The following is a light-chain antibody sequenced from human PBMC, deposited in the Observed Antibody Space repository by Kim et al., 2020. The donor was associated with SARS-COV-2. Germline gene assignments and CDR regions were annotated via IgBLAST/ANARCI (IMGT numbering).Light chain of an antibody. CDR3: NSYTTSNTVL. Sequence: GHSVTLSCTGTSSDVVAYNRVSLYQQAPGTAPQLMIYEASNRPSGVPDRFSGSKSGNTASLTISGLQAEDEGDYYCNSYTTSNTVLFGGGTQLTVL. V-gene: IGLV2-18*02. J-gene: IGLJ2*01. CDR2: EAS. CDR1: SSDVVAYNR.